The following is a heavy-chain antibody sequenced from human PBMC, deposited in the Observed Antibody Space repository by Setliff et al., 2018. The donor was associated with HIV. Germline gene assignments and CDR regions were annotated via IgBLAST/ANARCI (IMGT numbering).Heavy chain of an antibody. J-gene: IGHJ6*03. Sequence: GESLRLSCAASGFTVSSSYMTWVRQAPGKGLEWVSIIYSGGSTYYAASVKGRFTVSRDNSKNTLYLQMNSLTAEDTAVYYCARDPPSKYYYYMDVWGKGTTVTVSS. CDR3: ARDPPSKYYYYMDV. D-gene: IGHD6-6*01. CDR2: IYSGGST. CDR1: GFTVSSSY. V-gene: IGHV3-53*01.